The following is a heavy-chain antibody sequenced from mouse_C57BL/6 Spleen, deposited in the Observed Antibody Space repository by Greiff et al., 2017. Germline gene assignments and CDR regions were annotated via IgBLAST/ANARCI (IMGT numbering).Heavy chain of an antibody. CDR2: IRSKSNNYAT. Sequence: EVQLQESGGGLVQPKGSLKLSCAASGFSFNTYAMNWVRQAPGKGLEWVARIRSKSNNYATYYADSVKDRFTISRDDSESMLYLQMNNLKTEDTAMYYCVRSPSIYYDYDFDYWGQGTTLTVSS. CDR1: GFSFNTYA. J-gene: IGHJ2*01. CDR3: VRSPSIYYDYDFDY. D-gene: IGHD2-4*01. V-gene: IGHV10-1*01.